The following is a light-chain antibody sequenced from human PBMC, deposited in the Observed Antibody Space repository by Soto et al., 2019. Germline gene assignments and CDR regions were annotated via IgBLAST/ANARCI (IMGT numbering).Light chain of an antibody. CDR3: CSYAGRTTWV. CDR2: EGT. J-gene: IGLJ3*02. Sequence: QSALTQPASVSGSPGQSITISCTGTSSDVGNSNFVSWYQHHPGKAPKLMIYEGTKLSSGVSNRFSGSKSGNTASLTISGLQAEDEADYYCCSYAGRTTWVFGGGTK. V-gene: IGLV2-23*01. CDR1: SSDVGNSNF.